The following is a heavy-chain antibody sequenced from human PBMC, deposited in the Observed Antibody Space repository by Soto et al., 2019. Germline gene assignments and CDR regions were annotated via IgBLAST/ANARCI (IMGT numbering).Heavy chain of an antibody. CDR3: ERLPVDIVSAIDYLDY. CDR2: IYYSGST. V-gene: IGHV4-39*01. Sequence: SETLARTFTVSGGSISSSSYYWGWIRQPPVKVLEWIGSIYYSGSTYYNPSLKSRVTISVYTSKNQFSLKLSSVTAADTAVYYCERLPVDIVSAIDYLDYWGQVNLVTVS. J-gene: IGHJ4*02. CDR1: GGSISSSSYY. D-gene: IGHD5-12*01.